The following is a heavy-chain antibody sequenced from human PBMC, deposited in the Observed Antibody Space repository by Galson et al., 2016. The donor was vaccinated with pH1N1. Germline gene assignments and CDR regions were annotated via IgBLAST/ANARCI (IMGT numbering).Heavy chain of an antibody. J-gene: IGHJ3*02. CDR1: GYTFTSYY. CDR2: INPSGGST. Sequence: SVKVSCKASGYTFTSYYIHWVRQAPGQGLEWMGIINPSGGSTSYAQKFQGRVTMTRDTSTSTVYMELSSLRSEDTAVYYCARTVTPLGAAFDIWGQGTMVTVSS. V-gene: IGHV1-46*01. CDR3: ARTVTPLGAAFDI. D-gene: IGHD4-17*01.